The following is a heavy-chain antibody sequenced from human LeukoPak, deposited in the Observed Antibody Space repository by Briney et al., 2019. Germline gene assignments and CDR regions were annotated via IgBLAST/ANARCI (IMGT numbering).Heavy chain of an antibody. CDR3: ATQNFDY. Sequence: PGGSLRLSCAASGFTLSNYAMSWVRQAPGQGLEWVSTISDSGGSTYYADSVKGRFTLSRDNSKSTLSLRMNSLRADDTAVYYCATQNFDYWGQGTLVTVSS. CDR2: ISDSGGST. CDR1: GFTLSNYA. V-gene: IGHV3-23*01. J-gene: IGHJ4*02.